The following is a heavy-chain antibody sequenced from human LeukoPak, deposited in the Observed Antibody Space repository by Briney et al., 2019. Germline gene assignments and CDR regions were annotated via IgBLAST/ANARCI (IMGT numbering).Heavy chain of an antibody. Sequence: SSETLSLTCAVSGGSISSGGYSWSWTRQPPGKGLEWIGYIYHSGSTYYNPSLKSRVTISVDRSKNQFSLKLSSVTAADTAVYYCARAQWLPMNWFDPWGQGTLVTVSS. D-gene: IGHD6-19*01. J-gene: IGHJ5*02. CDR3: ARAQWLPMNWFDP. CDR1: GGSISSGGYS. V-gene: IGHV4-30-2*01. CDR2: IYHSGST.